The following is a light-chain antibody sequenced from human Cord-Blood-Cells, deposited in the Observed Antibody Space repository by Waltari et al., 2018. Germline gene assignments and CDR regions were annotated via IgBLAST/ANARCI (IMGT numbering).Light chain of an antibody. Sequence: QSALTQPASASGSPGQSITTSCTGTSTDVGGYNDVSCYHQHPGKAPKLMIYDVSTRPSGVSNRFSGSKSGNTASLTISGLQAEDEADYYCSSYTSSSTLVVFGGGTKLTVL. CDR2: DVS. CDR1: STDVGGYND. J-gene: IGLJ2*01. V-gene: IGLV2-14*01. CDR3: SSYTSSSTLVV.